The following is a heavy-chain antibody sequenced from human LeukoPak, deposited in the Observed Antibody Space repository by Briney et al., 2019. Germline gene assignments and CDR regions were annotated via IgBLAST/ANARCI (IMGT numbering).Heavy chain of an antibody. CDR3: VRDGMGTAPYDL. Sequence: PGGSLRLSCAGSGFTMSNYWVNWVRQAPGEGLVWVSHINPGDGSTTGYADSVKGRFTVSRDNAKNTLYLQMTSLKDGDTAVYYCVRDGMGTAPYDLWGQGTLVTVSS. CDR2: INPGDGSTT. D-gene: IGHD2-8*02. J-gene: IGHJ4*01. CDR1: GFTMSNYW. V-gene: IGHV3-74*01.